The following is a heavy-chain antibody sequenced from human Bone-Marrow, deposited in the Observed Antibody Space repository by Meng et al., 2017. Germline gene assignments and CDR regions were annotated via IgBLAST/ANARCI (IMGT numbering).Heavy chain of an antibody. V-gene: IGHV1-18*01. CDR2: ISAYNGNT. Sequence: QGQWVQLGGGGKKPGASVKVSFKASGYTFTSYGISWVRQAPGQGLEWMGWISAYNGNTNYAQKLQGRVTMTTDTSTSTAYMELRSPRSDDTAVYYCARDAVGAIDYWGQGTLVTVSS. J-gene: IGHJ4*02. CDR1: GYTFTSYG. D-gene: IGHD1-26*01. CDR3: ARDAVGAIDY.